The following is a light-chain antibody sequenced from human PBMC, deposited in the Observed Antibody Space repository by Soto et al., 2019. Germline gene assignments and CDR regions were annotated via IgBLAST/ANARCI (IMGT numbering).Light chain of an antibody. V-gene: IGLV2-8*01. CDR3: SSYAGSNNLL. Sequence: QSVLTQPASVSGSPGQSITISCTGTSSDVGGYNYVSWYQQHPGKAPKLMIYEVNKRPSGVPDRFSGSKSGNTASLTVSGLQPEDEADYYCSSYAGSNNLLFGGGTKLTVL. J-gene: IGLJ2*01. CDR2: EVN. CDR1: SSDVGGYNY.